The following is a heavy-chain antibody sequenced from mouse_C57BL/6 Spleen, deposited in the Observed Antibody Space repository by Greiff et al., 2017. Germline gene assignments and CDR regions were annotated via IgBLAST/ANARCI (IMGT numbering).Heavy chain of an antibody. V-gene: IGHV5-16*01. CDR1: GFTFSDYY. D-gene: IGHD4-1*01. J-gene: IGHJ4*01. CDR2: INYDGSST. CDR3: ARARDWDGAMDY. Sequence: EVHLVESEGGLVQPGSSMKLSCTASGFTFSDYYMAWVRQVPEKGLEWVANINYDGSSTYYLDSLKSRFIISRDNAKNILYLQMSSLKSEDTATYYCARARDWDGAMDYWGQGTSVTVSS.